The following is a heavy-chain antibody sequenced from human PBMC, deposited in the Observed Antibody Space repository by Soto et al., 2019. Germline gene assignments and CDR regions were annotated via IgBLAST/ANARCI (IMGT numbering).Heavy chain of an antibody. Sequence: LRLSCAASGFTFSSYAMHWVRQAPGKGLEWVAVISYDGSNKYYADSVKGRFTISRDNSKNTLYLQMNSLRAEDMAVYYCARDSGYSSGWYDTEYFQHWGQGTLVTVSS. CDR2: ISYDGSNK. V-gene: IGHV3-30-3*01. D-gene: IGHD6-19*01. CDR1: GFTFSSYA. J-gene: IGHJ1*01. CDR3: ARDSGYSSGWYDTEYFQH.